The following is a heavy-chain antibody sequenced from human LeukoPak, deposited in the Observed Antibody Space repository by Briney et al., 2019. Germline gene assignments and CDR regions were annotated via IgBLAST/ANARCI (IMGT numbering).Heavy chain of an antibody. Sequence: GGSLRLSCAASVFTLNAYNMNWVRQAPGKGLEWVSSISYTGTGIYYADSVKGRFTISRDNTQNSLYLQMNSLRAEDTALYYCVSDGGTYRPIDYWGQGTLVTVSS. J-gene: IGHJ4*02. D-gene: IGHD1-26*01. CDR3: VSDGGTYRPIDY. V-gene: IGHV3-21*04. CDR2: ISYTGTGI. CDR1: VFTLNAYN.